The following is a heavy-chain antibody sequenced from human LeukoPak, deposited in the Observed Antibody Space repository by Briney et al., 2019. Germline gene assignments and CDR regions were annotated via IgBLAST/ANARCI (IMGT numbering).Heavy chain of an antibody. D-gene: IGHD5-12*01. J-gene: IGHJ4*02. Sequence: GGTLRLSCAASGFTFSSYAMSWVRQAPGKGLEWVSAISGSGGSIYYADSVEGRFTISRDNSKNTLYLQMNSLRAEDTAVYYCAKKGVIYGGYGPLDYWGQGILVTVSS. V-gene: IGHV3-23*01. CDR1: GFTFSSYA. CDR3: AKKGVIYGGYGPLDY. CDR2: ISGSGGSI.